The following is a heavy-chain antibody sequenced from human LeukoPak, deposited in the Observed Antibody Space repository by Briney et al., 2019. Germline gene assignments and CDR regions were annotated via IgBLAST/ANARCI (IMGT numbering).Heavy chain of an antibody. Sequence: GRSLRLSCAASGFTFTAYLIHWVRQAPGKGLEWVAVMSSDGNAIFYADSVKGRLTIYRDNSKNTLYLQMNSLRAEDTAVYYCVRESEDYFGHGASFDYWVQGPLVTVSS. CDR2: MSSDGNAI. CDR3: VRESEDYFGHGASFDY. D-gene: IGHD3-10*01. CDR1: GFTFTAYL. J-gene: IGHJ4*02. V-gene: IGHV3-30-3*01.